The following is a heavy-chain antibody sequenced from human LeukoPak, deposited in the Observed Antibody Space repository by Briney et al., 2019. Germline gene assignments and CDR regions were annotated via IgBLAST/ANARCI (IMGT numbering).Heavy chain of an antibody. CDR1: GGSFSGYY. Sequence: SETLSLTCAVYGGSFSGYYWSWIRQPPGKGLEWIGEINHSGSTNYNPSLKSRVTISVDTSKNQFSLKLSSVTAADTAVYYCARDTHHYYDFWSGFGFSLVGMDVWGQGTTVTVSS. J-gene: IGHJ6*02. CDR3: ARDTHHYYDFWSGFGFSLVGMDV. CDR2: INHSGST. V-gene: IGHV4-34*01. D-gene: IGHD3-3*01.